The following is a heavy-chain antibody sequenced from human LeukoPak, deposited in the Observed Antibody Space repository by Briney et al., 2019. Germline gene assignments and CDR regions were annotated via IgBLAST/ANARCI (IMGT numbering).Heavy chain of an antibody. CDR3: AISSWYGDY. CDR1: GNSISSGDNY. V-gene: IGHV4-61*02. CDR2: IYTSGST. D-gene: IGHD6-13*01. J-gene: IGHJ4*02. Sequence: SQTLSLTCTVSGNSISSGDNYWSWIRQPAGKGLEWIGRIYTSGSTNYNPSLKSRVTISGDTSKNQFSLRLSSVTAADTAVYYCAISSWYGDYWGQGTLVTVSS.